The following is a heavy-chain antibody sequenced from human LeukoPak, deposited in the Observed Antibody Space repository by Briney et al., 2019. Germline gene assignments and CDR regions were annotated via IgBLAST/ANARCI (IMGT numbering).Heavy chain of an antibody. D-gene: IGHD5-12*01. Sequence: SGPTLVNPTQTLTLTCTFSGFSLSTSGMRVSWIRQPPGKALEWLARIDWDDDKFYSTSLKTRLTISKDTSKNQVVLTMTNMDPVDTATYSCARMGYSGYEDYWGQGTLVTVSS. V-gene: IGHV2-70*04. CDR2: IDWDDDK. J-gene: IGHJ4*02. CDR3: ARMGYSGYEDY. CDR1: GFSLSTSGMR.